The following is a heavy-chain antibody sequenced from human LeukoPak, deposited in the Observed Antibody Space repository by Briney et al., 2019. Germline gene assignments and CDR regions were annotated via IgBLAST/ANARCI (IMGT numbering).Heavy chain of an antibody. V-gene: IGHV1-2*02. Sequence: ASVKVSCKASGYSFIDYHIHWVRQAPGQGLEWMGWINPNSGRTTYAQKFQGRFTMTGDASITTVYMVLDSLNSDDTAVYYCARFPSVINLWSFWGQGTLVTVSS. J-gene: IGHJ4*02. CDR3: ARFPSVINLWSF. CDR2: INPNSGRT. CDR1: GYSFIDYH. D-gene: IGHD4-23*01.